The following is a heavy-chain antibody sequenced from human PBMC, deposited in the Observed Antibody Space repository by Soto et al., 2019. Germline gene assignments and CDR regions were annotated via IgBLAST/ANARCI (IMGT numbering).Heavy chain of an antibody. V-gene: IGHV3-23*01. CDR1: GFTFSNHA. D-gene: IGHD1-26*01. CDR2: ISATGLST. Sequence: VQLLESGGGLVQPGGSLRLSCAASGFTFSNHAMSWVRQSPGKGLEWVSSISATGLSTNYADSVKGRFTISRDHSQNTLFVQKNSLRSDDTAVYYCVKGNRIVTTVAYFHWLGQGPPVTVSS. CDR3: VKGNRIVTTVAYFHW. J-gene: IGHJ4*02.